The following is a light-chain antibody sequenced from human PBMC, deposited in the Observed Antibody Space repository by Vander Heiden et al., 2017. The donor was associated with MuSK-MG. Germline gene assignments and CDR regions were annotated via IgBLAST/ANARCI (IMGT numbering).Light chain of an antibody. CDR3: RQANSFPIT. J-gene: IGKJ5*01. CDR2: TAS. CDR1: QGISPW. V-gene: IGKV1-12*01. Sequence: MTQSASSVSASVGHRDTITCRASQGISPWLAWYRQKPGKAPELLIYTASSLQSGVPSRFSGSGSGTDFTLTIISRQSEDSATYYCRQANSFPITFGQGTRLEIK.